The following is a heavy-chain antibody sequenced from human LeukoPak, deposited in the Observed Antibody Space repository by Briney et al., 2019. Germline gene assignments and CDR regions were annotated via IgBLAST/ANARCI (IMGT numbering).Heavy chain of an antibody. J-gene: IGHJ5*02. CDR2: FYYNGAA. V-gene: IGHV4-61*05. CDR1: GGSISTSDYL. CDR3: VRRNYLSSRIDP. Sequence: PSETLTLTCTVSGGSISTSDYLWAWVRQAPGKGLEWIGDFYYNGAAYYNGVTSYSPSLRSRVTISVDTSKNHFSLDLTSVTAADTAVYYCVRRNYLSSRIDPWGQGTLVTVSS. D-gene: IGHD3-16*01.